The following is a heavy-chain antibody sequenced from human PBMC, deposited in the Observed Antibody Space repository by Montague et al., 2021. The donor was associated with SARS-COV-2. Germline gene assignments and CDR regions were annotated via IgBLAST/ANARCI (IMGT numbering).Heavy chain of an antibody. J-gene: IGHJ6*02. Sequence: SETLSLTCTVSGGSISSNLFYWGWIRQTPGKGLEWIGDISYTGSTYYNPSLKSQVAISVDTSKNQFSLKLSSVTAADTAVYYCARVGRQQLVRLSGMDVWGQGTTVAVSS. D-gene: IGHD6-13*01. V-gene: IGHV4-39*07. CDR3: ARVGRQQLVRLSGMDV. CDR2: ISYTGST. CDR1: GGSISSNLFY.